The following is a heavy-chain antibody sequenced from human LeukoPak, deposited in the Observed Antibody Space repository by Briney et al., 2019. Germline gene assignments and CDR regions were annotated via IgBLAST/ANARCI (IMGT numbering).Heavy chain of an antibody. V-gene: IGHV4-59*08. CDR1: GGSISSYY. CDR2: ISYSGST. CDR3: ARHQIYCSGGSCYPRGAFDI. D-gene: IGHD2-15*01. Sequence: SETLSLTCTVSGGSISSYYWSWIRQSPAKGLEGIGYISYSGSTNYNPSIKSPVTISVDTSKNHFSLKLSSVTAADTAVYYCARHQIYCSGGSCYPRGAFDIWGQGTMVTVSS. J-gene: IGHJ3*02.